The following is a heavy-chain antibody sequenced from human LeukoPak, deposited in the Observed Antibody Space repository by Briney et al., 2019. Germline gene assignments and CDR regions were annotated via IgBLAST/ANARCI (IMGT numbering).Heavy chain of an antibody. Sequence: GGSLRLSCEASGFTFSSRSMNWVRQAPGKGLEWISYISWSSSAIYYADSVKGRFTTSRDNAKNSVYLQMSSLRDEDTAVYYCARDLGPIDFWGQGTLVTVSS. CDR3: ARDLGPIDF. CDR1: GFTFSSRS. J-gene: IGHJ4*02. D-gene: IGHD3/OR15-3a*01. V-gene: IGHV3-48*02. CDR2: ISWSSSAI.